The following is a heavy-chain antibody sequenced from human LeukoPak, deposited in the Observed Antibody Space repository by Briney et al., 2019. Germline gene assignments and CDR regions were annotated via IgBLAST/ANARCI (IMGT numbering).Heavy chain of an antibody. J-gene: IGHJ4*02. Sequence: PSETLSLTCTVSGGSISSGSHYWDWIRQPPGKGLEWIASVYYSGNTYYNPSLRNRVTISVDTSKRHFSLKLRSVTAADTAMYYCARRTTEATVTAWDYWGQGTLVTVSS. CDR2: VYYSGNT. D-gene: IGHD1-1*01. CDR3: ARRTTEATVTAWDY. V-gene: IGHV4-39*02. CDR1: GGSISSGSHY.